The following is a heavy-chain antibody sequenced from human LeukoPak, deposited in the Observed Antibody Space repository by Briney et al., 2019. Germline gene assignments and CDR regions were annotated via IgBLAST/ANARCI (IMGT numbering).Heavy chain of an antibody. CDR2: IYSGGTT. V-gene: IGHV3-53*01. Sequence: GGSLRLSCAASGFTVSGNYMSWVRQAPGKGLVWVSLIYSGGTTYYADSVKGRFTISRDNSKNTLYLQMNSLRAEDTAVYYCARSSERKYYFDYWGQGTLVTVSS. CDR1: GFTVSGNY. D-gene: IGHD3-22*01. CDR3: ARSSERKYYFDY. J-gene: IGHJ4*02.